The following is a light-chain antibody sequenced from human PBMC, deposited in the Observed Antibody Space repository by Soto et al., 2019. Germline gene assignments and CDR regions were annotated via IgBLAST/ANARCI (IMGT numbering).Light chain of an antibody. J-gene: IGKJ4*01. CDR1: QSVTTY. V-gene: IGKV1-39*01. CDR2: SAS. CDR3: QQSYSSPLT. Sequence: DIQMTQSPSSLSASVGDRVTITCRASQSVTTYLNWYQQKPGKAPKFLIYSASSLQSGVPSRFRGNGSGTEFTLTISSLQPEDFATYYCQQSYSSPLTFGGGTKVEIK.